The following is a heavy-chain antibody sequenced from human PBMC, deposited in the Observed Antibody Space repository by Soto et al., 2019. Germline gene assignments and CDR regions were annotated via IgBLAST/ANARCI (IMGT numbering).Heavy chain of an antibody. V-gene: IGHV3-23*01. CDR2: IRDSDSGGST. CDR1: GFTFSNSA. CDR3: AKGRYYFDY. J-gene: IGHJ4*02. Sequence: PGGSLRLSCAASGFTFSNSAMTWVRQTPAKGLEWVSTIRDSDSGGSTFYADSVKGRFTISRDNSKNTLYLQMNSLRAEDTAVYYCAKGRYYFDYWGQGTLVTVSS.